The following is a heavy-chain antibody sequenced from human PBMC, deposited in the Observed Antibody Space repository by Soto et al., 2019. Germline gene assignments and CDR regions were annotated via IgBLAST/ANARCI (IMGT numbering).Heavy chain of an antibody. J-gene: IGHJ4*02. Sequence: QVTLKEAGPPLLKPTQTLTLTCTFSGFSLSTSGMGVGWIRQPPGKVLEWLALIYWDDDRRHSPSLKSRLTITKNSAKNQVVLTMANMDPVDTATYYCARRYYDTLTGLTNYFAYWGQGTLVTVAS. CDR2: IYWDDDR. V-gene: IGHV2-5*02. CDR1: GFSLSTSGMG. CDR3: ARRYYDTLTGLTNYFAY. D-gene: IGHD3-9*01.